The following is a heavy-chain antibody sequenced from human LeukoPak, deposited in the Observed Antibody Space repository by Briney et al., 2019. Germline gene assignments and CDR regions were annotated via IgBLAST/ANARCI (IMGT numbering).Heavy chain of an antibody. Sequence: GGSLRLSCAASGFIFSTYGMYWVRQAPGKGLEWVAAILPDGGNKHYADSVKGRVTISRDNSKSTLYLQMNSLRAEDTALYYCAIMTTVVTNFDYWGQGTLVTVSS. CDR3: AIMTTVVTNFDY. V-gene: IGHV3-30*03. J-gene: IGHJ4*02. CDR1: GFIFSTYG. D-gene: IGHD4-23*01. CDR2: ILPDGGNK.